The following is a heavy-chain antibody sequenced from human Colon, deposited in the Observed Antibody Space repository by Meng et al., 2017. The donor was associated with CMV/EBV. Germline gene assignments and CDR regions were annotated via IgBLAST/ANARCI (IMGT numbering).Heavy chain of an antibody. D-gene: IGHD3-3*01. CDR1: GYTFTGYL. V-gene: IGHV1-2*04. J-gene: IGHJ4*02. CDR3: GTFGGDFDY. CDR2: INPYSGDT. Sequence: QVHLMQSGAEMREPGASVKVSCKASGYTFTGYLIPWVRQAPGQGLEWMGWINPYSGDTIYAQKFEVWVTMTRDASITTAYLELSSLKSDDTAVYYCGTFGGDFDYWGQGTLVTVSS.